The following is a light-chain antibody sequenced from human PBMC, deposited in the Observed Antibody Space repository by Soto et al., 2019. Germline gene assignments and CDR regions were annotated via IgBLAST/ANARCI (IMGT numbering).Light chain of an antibody. J-gene: IGKJ1*01. CDR3: QQYDSYPWT. CDR1: QSIGSW. V-gene: IGKV1-5*03. CDR2: TAS. Sequence: DVQLTQSPSTLSASLGDRVTITCRASQSIGSWLAWYHQKPGKVPKLLIYTASSLESGVPPRFSGSGSGTEFTLTISSLQPDDFATYYCQQYDSYPWTFGQGTKVEIK.